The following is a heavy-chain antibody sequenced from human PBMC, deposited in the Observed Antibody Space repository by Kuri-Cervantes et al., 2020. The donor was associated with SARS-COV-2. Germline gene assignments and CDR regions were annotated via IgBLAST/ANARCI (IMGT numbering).Heavy chain of an antibody. V-gene: IGHV4-30-2*01. CDR1: GYSISSGGYY. D-gene: IGHD6-13*01. CDR2: IYHSGST. Sequence: LRLSCAVSGYSISSGGYYWSWIRQPPGKGLEWIGYIYHSGSTYYNPSLKSRVTISVDRSKNQFSLKLSSVTAADTAVYYCARARIAAAGCNWFDPWGQGTLVTVSS. CDR3: ARARIAAAGCNWFDP. J-gene: IGHJ5*02.